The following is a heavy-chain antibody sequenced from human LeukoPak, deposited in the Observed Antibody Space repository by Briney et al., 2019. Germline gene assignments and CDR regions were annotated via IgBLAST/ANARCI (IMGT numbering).Heavy chain of an antibody. CDR2: IIPIFGTA. CDR1: GGTFSSYA. Sequence: GASVKVSCKASGGTFSSYAISWVRQAPGQGLEWMGGIIPIFGTANYAQKFQGRVTITTDESTSTAYMELSSLRSEDTAVYYCARGRAYCSSTSCYGAFDIWGQGTMVTGSS. V-gene: IGHV1-69*05. CDR3: ARGRAYCSSTSCYGAFDI. D-gene: IGHD2-2*01. J-gene: IGHJ3*02.